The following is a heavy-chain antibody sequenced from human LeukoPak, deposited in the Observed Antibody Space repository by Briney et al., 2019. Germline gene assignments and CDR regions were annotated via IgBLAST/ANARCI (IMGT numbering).Heavy chain of an antibody. CDR1: GYTFTSYY. Sequence: GAAVKVSCKASGYTFTSYYMHWVRQTPGQGLEWMGIINTSGGSTSYAQKFQGRVTMTRDTSTSTVYMELSSLRSEDTAVYYCARAGGQQLVSNYWGQGTLVTVSS. CDR3: ARAGGQQLVSNY. CDR2: INTSGGST. J-gene: IGHJ4*02. D-gene: IGHD6-13*01. V-gene: IGHV1-46*01.